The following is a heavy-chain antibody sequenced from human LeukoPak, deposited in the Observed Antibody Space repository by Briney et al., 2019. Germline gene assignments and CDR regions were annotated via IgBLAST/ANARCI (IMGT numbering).Heavy chain of an antibody. CDR2: IFYTGST. Sequence: SETLSLTCTVSGGSINDYYWSWIRQPPGKGLEWIGYIFYTGSTNYNPSLKSRVTISVDTSENQFSLKLSSVTAADTAVYYCARHRSGVVWFDPWGQGTLVTVSS. J-gene: IGHJ5*02. CDR3: ARHRSGVVWFDP. CDR1: GGSINDYY. D-gene: IGHD2-15*01. V-gene: IGHV4-59*08.